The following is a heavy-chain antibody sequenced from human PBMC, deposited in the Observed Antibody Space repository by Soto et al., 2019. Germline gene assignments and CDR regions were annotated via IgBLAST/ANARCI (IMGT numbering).Heavy chain of an antibody. CDR2: ISWDGGST. V-gene: IGHV3-43*01. CDR3: AKDRAVYDFWSGSTYGMDV. Sequence: GGSLRLSCAASGFTFDDYTMHWVRQAPGKGLEWVSLISWDGGSTYYADSVKGRFTISRDNSKNSLYLQMNSLRTEDTALYYCAKDRAVYDFWSGSTYGMDVWGQGTTVTVS. J-gene: IGHJ6*02. D-gene: IGHD3-3*01. CDR1: GFTFDDYT.